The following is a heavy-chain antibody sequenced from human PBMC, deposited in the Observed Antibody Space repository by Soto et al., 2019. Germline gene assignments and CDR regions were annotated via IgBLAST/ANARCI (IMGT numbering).Heavy chain of an antibody. CDR1: GYSFTDYG. Sequence: XSVKVSCKASGYSFTDYGIRWVRQAPGQGLEWMGWISGYNGNTKYAQKFQGRVTMTTDTPTNTAYMELRSLRSDDTAVYYCARDREYYYDSSGNYYYHYGMDVWGQGTTVTVSS. V-gene: IGHV1-18*04. CDR3: ARDREYYYDSSGNYYYHYGMDV. D-gene: IGHD3-22*01. CDR2: ISGYNGNT. J-gene: IGHJ6*02.